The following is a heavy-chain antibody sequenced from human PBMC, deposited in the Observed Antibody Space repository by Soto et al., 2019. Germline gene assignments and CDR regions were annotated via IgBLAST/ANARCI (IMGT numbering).Heavy chain of an antibody. D-gene: IGHD3-3*01. CDR2: INHSGST. Sequence: QVQLQQWGAGLLKPSETLSLTCAVYGGSFSGYYWSWIRQPPGKGLEWIGEINHSGSTNYNPSLKSRVTISVDTSKNQFSLKLRSVTAADTAVYYCAREGDYTVSDDAFDIWGQGTMVTVSS. V-gene: IGHV4-34*01. CDR3: AREGDYTVSDDAFDI. CDR1: GGSFSGYY. J-gene: IGHJ3*02.